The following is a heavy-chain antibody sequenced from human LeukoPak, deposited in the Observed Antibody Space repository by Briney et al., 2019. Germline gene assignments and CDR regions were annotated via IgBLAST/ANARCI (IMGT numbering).Heavy chain of an antibody. J-gene: IGHJ4*02. CDR2: ISSSSGYI. Sequence: GGSLRLSCAASGFTFSSYSMNWVRQAPGKGLEWVSSISSSSGYIYYADSVKGRFTISRDNAKNSLYLQMNSLRAEDTAVYYCARDQEVKIVGAPPGYWGQGTLVTVSS. CDR3: ARDQEVKIVGAPPGY. V-gene: IGHV3-21*01. D-gene: IGHD1-26*01. CDR1: GFTFSSYS.